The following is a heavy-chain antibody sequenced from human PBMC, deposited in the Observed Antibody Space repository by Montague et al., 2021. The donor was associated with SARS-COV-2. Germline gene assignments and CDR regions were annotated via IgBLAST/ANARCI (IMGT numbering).Heavy chain of an antibody. D-gene: IGHD2-2*02. CDR1: GGSISSYY. CDR2: IYHSGST. J-gene: IGHJ6*02. CDR3: ARDHMSILSMVSYYGMDV. Sequence: SETLSLTCTVSGGSISSYYWSWIRQPPGKGLEWIGRIYHSGSTKYNPSLKSRVTMSVDTSKNQFSLKLSSVTAADTAVYYCARDHMSILSMVSYYGMDVWGQGTTVTVSS. V-gene: IGHV4-4*07.